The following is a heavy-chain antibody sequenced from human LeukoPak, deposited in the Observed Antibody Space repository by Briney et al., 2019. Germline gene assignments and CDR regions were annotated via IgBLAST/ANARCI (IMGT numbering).Heavy chain of an antibody. J-gene: IGHJ4*02. CDR3: ARRGYTYGLDY. CDR1: GFTVTNNY. D-gene: IGHD5-18*01. Sequence: GGSLRLSCAASGFTVTNNYMSWVRQAPGKGLEWVSVIYSGGSTNHADSVKGRFTISRDNSKNTLYLQMNSLRVEDTAVYYCARRGYTYGLDYWGQGTLVTVSS. V-gene: IGHV3-66*04. CDR2: IYSGGST.